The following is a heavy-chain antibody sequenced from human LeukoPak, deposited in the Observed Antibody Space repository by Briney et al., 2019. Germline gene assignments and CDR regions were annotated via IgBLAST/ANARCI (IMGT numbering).Heavy chain of an antibody. CDR3: ARLESSGWSYFDY. CDR2: ISGSGGST. V-gene: IGHV3-23*01. Sequence: PGGSLRLSCAASGFTFSSYVMSWVRQAPGKGLEWVSAISGSGGSTYYADSVKGRFTISRDNSKNTLYLQMNSLRAEDTAVYYCARLESSGWSYFDYWGQGTLVTVSS. J-gene: IGHJ4*02. CDR1: GFTFSSYV. D-gene: IGHD6-19*01.